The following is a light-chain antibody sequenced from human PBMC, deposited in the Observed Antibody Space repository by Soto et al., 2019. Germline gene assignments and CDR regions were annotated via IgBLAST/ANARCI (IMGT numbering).Light chain of an antibody. V-gene: IGLV1-40*01. Sequence: QSVLTQPPSVSGAPGQRVTISCTGSSSNIGAGFDVHWYQQLPGTAPKLLLYGNSNRPSWVPDRFSGSKSGTSASLAITGLQAEDEADYYCQSFDSSLSGSGVFGGGTKLTVL. CDR2: GNS. J-gene: IGLJ2*01. CDR3: QSFDSSLSGSGV. CDR1: SSNIGAGFD.